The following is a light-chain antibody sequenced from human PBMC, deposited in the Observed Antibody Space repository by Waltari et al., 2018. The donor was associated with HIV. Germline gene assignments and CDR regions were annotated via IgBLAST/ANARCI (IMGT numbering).Light chain of an antibody. CDR2: EVT. J-gene: IGLJ3*02. CDR1: SGDLGTFKY. Sequence: QSALAQPASVSGSPGQSITISCTGSSGDLGTFKYVSWYQHLPGKAPKVIIYEVTHRPSGVSDRFSGSKSGNTASLTISGLQTDDEGDYYCCSYTNTGILVFAGGTRLTVL. V-gene: IGLV2-14*01. CDR3: CSYTNTGILV.